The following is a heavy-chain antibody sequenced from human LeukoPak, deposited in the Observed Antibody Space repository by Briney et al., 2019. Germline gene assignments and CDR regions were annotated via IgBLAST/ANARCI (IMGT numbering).Heavy chain of an antibody. CDR3: ARDYYYDSSGYCY. V-gene: IGHV3-23*01. J-gene: IGHJ4*02. CDR2: TSGSGGST. Sequence: PGGSLRLSCAASGFTFSSYAMSWVRQAPGKGLEWVSATSGSGGSTYYADSVKGRFTISRDNSKNTLYLQMNSLRAEDTAVYYCARDYYYDSSGYCYWGQGTLVTVSS. CDR1: GFTFSSYA. D-gene: IGHD3-22*01.